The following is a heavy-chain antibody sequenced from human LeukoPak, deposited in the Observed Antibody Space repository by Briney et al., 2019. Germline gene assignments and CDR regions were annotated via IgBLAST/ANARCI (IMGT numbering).Heavy chain of an antibody. Sequence: ASVKVSCKASGYTFTSYGISWVRQAPGQGLEWMGWISAYNGNTNYAQKLQGRVTMTTDTSTSTAYMELRSLRSDDTAVYYCARPLYDFWSGYYAYWGQGTLVTVSS. J-gene: IGHJ4*02. D-gene: IGHD3-3*01. CDR2: ISAYNGNT. CDR1: GYTFTSYG. V-gene: IGHV1-18*01. CDR3: ARPLYDFWSGYYAY.